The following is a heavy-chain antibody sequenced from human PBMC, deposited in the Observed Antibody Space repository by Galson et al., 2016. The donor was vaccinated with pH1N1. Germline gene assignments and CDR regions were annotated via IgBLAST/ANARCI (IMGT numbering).Heavy chain of an antibody. CDR3: ARAATVVGDWYFDL. CDR1: GYTFTSYH. Sequence: SVKVSCKASGYTFTSYHVHWVRQAPGQGLEWMGSINPNSGGTNYAQSFQGRVTITRDTSISTASMELSMLSSDDTATYYCARAATVVGDWYFDLCGRGTLVPVAS. CDR2: INPNSGGT. J-gene: IGHJ2*01. D-gene: IGHD4-23*01. V-gene: IGHV1-2*02.